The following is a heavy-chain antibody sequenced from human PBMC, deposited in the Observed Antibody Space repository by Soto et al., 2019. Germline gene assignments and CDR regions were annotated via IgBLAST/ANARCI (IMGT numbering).Heavy chain of an antibody. CDR2: IIPILGIA. D-gene: IGHD5-18*01. CDR1: GGTFSSYT. Sequence: QVQLVQSGAEVKKPGSSVKVSCKASGGTFSSYTISWVRQAPGQGLEWMGRIIPILGIANYAQKFQGRVTITADKATSTAYMELSSLRSEDTAVYYCARESDVDTAMGYDYYGMDVWGQGTTVTVSS. J-gene: IGHJ6*02. CDR3: ARESDVDTAMGYDYYGMDV. V-gene: IGHV1-69*08.